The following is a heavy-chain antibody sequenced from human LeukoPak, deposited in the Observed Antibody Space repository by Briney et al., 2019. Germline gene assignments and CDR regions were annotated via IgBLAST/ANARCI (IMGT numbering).Heavy chain of an antibody. D-gene: IGHD3-3*01. CDR1: GGSISSTNW. J-gene: IGHJ5*02. Sequence: SETLSLTCAVSGGSISSTNWWSWIRQPPGKGLEWIGEINHSGSTNYNPSLKSRVTISVDTSKNQFSLKLSSVTAADTAVYYCARGDGGFYDLWSGYSYNWFDPWGQGTLVTVSS. V-gene: IGHV4-4*02. CDR2: INHSGST. CDR3: ARGDGGFYDLWSGYSYNWFDP.